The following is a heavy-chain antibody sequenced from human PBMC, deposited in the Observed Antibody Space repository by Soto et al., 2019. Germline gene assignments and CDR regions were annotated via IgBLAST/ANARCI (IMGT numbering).Heavy chain of an antibody. Sequence: QVQLVQSGAEVKKPGASVKVSCKASGYTFSTYGFSWVRQAPGQGLEWMGWIGADNGDTNYAQNFQGRVTMTTDTSTTTSYMELRSLTPDDTAVYFCARDWKGAEGFGPWGQGTLVTVSS. CDR2: IGADNGDT. J-gene: IGHJ5*02. D-gene: IGHD1-1*01. V-gene: IGHV1-18*01. CDR1: GYTFSTYG. CDR3: ARDWKGAEGFGP.